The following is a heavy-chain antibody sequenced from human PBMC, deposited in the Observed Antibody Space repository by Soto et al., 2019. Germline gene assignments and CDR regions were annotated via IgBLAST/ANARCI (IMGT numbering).Heavy chain of an antibody. CDR3: ARGNSKVGAADY. D-gene: IGHD1-26*01. V-gene: IGHV3-33*01. CDR2: IWYDGSNK. CDR1: GFTFSSYG. Sequence: QVQLVESGGGVVQPGRSLRLSCAASGFTFSSYGMHWVRQAPGKGLEWVAVIWYDGSNKYYADSVKGRFTISRDNSKNTLYLQMNSLRAEDTAVYYCARGNSKVGAADYWGQGTLVTVSS. J-gene: IGHJ4*02.